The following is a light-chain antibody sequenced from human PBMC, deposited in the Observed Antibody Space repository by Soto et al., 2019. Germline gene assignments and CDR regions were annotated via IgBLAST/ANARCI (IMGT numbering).Light chain of an antibody. CDR2: DVT. CDR1: SSDIGGYNF. V-gene: IGLV2-14*01. CDR3: STYTSSSSLYV. Sequence: QSVLTQPASVSGSPGQSITISCTGTSSDIGGYNFVSWSQHHPGKAPKLIIYDVTNRPSGVSNRFSGSKSGNTASLTISGLQAEDEANDYCSTYTSSSSLYVFGSGTKVTV. J-gene: IGLJ1*01.